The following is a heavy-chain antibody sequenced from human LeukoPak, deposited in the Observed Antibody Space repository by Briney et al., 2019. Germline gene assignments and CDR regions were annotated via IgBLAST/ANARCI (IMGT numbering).Heavy chain of an antibody. CDR1: GLTFSSYG. D-gene: IGHD3-22*01. CDR3: AKDPDHVSPGPMNY. CDR2: IRYDGSNK. J-gene: IGHJ4*02. Sequence: GGSLRLSCAASGLTFSSYGMHWVRQAPGKGLEWVAFIRYDGSNKYYADSVKGRFTISRDNSKNTLYLQMNSLRAEDTAVYYCAKDPDHVSPGPMNYWGQGTLVTVSS. V-gene: IGHV3-30*02.